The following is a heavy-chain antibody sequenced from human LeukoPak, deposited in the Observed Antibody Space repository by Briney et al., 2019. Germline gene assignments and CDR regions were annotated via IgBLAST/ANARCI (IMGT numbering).Heavy chain of an antibody. D-gene: IGHD3/OR15-3a*01. CDR1: GGSMSNYY. J-gene: IGHJ4*02. CDR2: VYSSGST. Sequence: SETLSFTCRVSGGSMSNYYWSWIRQPPGKGLEWIGYVYSSGSTNYNSSLKSRVTISVDTSKNQFSLRLSSVTAADTAVYYCARRTGYYDGFDYWGQGTLVTVSS. V-gene: IGHV4-59*01. CDR3: ARRTGYYDGFDY.